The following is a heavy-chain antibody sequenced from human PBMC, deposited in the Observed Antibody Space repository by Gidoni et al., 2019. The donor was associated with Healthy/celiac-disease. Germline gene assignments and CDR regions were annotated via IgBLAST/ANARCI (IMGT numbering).Heavy chain of an antibody. CDR2: IWYDGSNK. J-gene: IGHJ3*02. D-gene: IGHD2-2*01. Sequence: QVQLVESGGGVVQPGRSLRLSCAASGFTFSSYGMHWVRQAPGKGLEWVAVIWYDGSNKYYADSVKGRFTISRDNSKNTLYLQMNSLRAEDTAVYYCARDRQYQLLSRAGDAFDIWGQGTMVTVSS. CDR3: ARDRQYQLLSRAGDAFDI. V-gene: IGHV3-33*01. CDR1: GFTFSSYG.